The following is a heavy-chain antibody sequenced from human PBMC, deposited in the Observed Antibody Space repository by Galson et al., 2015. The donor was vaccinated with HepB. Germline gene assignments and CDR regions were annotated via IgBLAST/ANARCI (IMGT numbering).Heavy chain of an antibody. D-gene: IGHD3-22*01. Sequence: QSGAEVKKPGESLRISCKGSGYSFTSYWISWVRQMPGKGLEWMGRIDPSDSYTDYSPSFQGHVTISADKSISTAYLQWSSLKASDTAMYYCARHLPDSSGYCYDYGPWWFDPWGQGTLVTVPS. J-gene: IGHJ5*02. V-gene: IGHV5-10-1*01. CDR1: GYSFTSYW. CDR3: ARHLPDSSGYCYDYGPWWFDP. CDR2: IDPSDSYT.